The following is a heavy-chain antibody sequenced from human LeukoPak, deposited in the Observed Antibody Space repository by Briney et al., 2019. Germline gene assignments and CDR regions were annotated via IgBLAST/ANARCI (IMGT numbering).Heavy chain of an antibody. Sequence: PSETLSLTCAVYGGSFSGYYWSWIRQPPGKGLEWIGEINHSGSTNYNPSLKSRVTISVDTSKNQFSLKLSSVTAADTAVYYCAGGRMLWLPPSGVWYFDLWGRGTLVTVSS. CDR2: INHSGST. J-gene: IGHJ2*01. V-gene: IGHV4-34*01. D-gene: IGHD5-18*01. CDR3: AGGRMLWLPPSGVWYFDL. CDR1: GGSFSGYY.